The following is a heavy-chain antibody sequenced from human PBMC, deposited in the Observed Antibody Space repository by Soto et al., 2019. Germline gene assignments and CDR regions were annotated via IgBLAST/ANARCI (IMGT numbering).Heavy chain of an antibody. J-gene: IGHJ4*02. V-gene: IGHV5-51*01. CDR3: ATYPDYSSSWFYFDY. CDR2: IYPGDSDT. D-gene: IGHD6-13*01. Sequence: GESLKISCKGSGYSFTSYWIGWVRQMPGKGLEWMGIIYPGDSDTRYSPSFQGQVTISADKSISTAYLQWSSLKASDTAMYYCATYPDYSSSWFYFDYWGQGTLVTVSS. CDR1: GYSFTSYW.